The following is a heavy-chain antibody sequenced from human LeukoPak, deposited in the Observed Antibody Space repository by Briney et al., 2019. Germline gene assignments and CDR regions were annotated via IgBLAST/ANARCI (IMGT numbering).Heavy chain of an antibody. CDR2: IYYSGST. J-gene: IGHJ4*02. D-gene: IGHD6-13*01. V-gene: IGHV4-59*01. CDR1: GGSISSYY. CDR3: ARSYSSSSYFDY. Sequence: SETLSLTCTVSGGSISSYYWSWIRQPPGEGLEWIGYIYYSGSTNYNPSLKSRVTISVDTSKNQFSLKLSSVTAADTAVYYCARSYSSSSYFDYRGQGTLVTVSS.